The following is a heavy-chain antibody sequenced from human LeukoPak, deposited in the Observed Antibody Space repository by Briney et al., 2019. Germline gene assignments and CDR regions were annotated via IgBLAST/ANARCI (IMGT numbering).Heavy chain of an antibody. D-gene: IGHD3-22*01. J-gene: IGHJ4*02. CDR2: AYYRSKGYN. V-gene: IGHV6-1*01. CDR3: ASLYDRSGYIDY. Sequence: SQTLSLTCSISGGIVFSNSAAWHWIRQSPSRGLDGLGRAYYRSKGYNDYAVSVTSRITIHPDTSKTQFSLQLNSVTPEETAVYYCASLYDRSGYIDYCGQGTLVTV. CDR1: GGIVFSNSAA.